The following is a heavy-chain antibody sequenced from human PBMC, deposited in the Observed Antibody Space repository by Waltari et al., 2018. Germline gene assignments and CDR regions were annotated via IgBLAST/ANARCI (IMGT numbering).Heavy chain of an antibody. CDR2: INADGRAT. Sequence: EVQLVESGGGLVQPGGSLRLSCAASGFTFSASRIHWLRQAPGKGLVWVSLINADGRATLYADSVKGRFTISRDNSKNTLYLQMNSLRAEDTAVYYCAKDGYSSSSPFDYWGQGTLVTVSS. J-gene: IGHJ4*02. CDR3: AKDGYSSSSPFDY. V-gene: IGHV3-74*01. CDR1: GFTFSASR. D-gene: IGHD6-13*01.